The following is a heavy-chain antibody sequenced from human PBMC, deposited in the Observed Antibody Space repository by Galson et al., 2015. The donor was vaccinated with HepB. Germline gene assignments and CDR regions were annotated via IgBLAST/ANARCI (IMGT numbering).Heavy chain of an antibody. Sequence: QSGAEVKKPGESLKISCRDSRYTFTNYWIGWVRQMPGKGLEWMGIIYPGDSGTRYSPSFQGQVTISADKSISTAYLQWSSLKASDTAMYYCARQIRGGSSSFNWFDPWGQGPLVTVSS. CDR2: IYPGDSGT. J-gene: IGHJ5*02. CDR3: ARQIRGGSSSFNWFDP. V-gene: IGHV5-51*01. D-gene: IGHD6-6*01. CDR1: RYTFTNYW.